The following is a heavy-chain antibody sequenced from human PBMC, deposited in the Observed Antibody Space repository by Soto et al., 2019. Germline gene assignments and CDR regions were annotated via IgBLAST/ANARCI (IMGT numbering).Heavy chain of an antibody. CDR3: ARVYGGNSWFDY. CDR1: GGSISSGDYY. Sequence: SETLSLTCTVSGGSISSGDYYWSWIRQPPGKGLEWIGYIYYSGSTYYNPSLKSRVTISVDTSKNQFSLKLSSVTAADTAVYYRARVYGGNSWFDYWGQGTLVTVSS. V-gene: IGHV4-30-4*01. CDR2: IYYSGST. D-gene: IGHD2-21*02. J-gene: IGHJ4*02.